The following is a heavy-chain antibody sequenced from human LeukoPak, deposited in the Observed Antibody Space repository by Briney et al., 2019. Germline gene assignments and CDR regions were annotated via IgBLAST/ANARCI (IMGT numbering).Heavy chain of an antibody. D-gene: IGHD1-26*01. J-gene: IGHJ3*02. V-gene: IGHV3-23*01. Sequence: PGGSLRLSCAAPGFTFSSYAMSWVRQAPGKGLEWVSAISGSDGSTYYADSVKGRFTISRDNAKTTLYLQMNSLKAEDRAGYYCAKGYSGSDDACEIWGQGTMVTVSS. CDR3: AKGYSGSDDACEI. CDR2: ISGSDGST. CDR1: GFTFSSYA.